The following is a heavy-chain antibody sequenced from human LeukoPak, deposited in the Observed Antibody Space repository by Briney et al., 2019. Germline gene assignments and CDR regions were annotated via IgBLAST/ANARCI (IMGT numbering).Heavy chain of an antibody. J-gene: IGHJ4*02. D-gene: IGHD2-15*01. V-gene: IGHV3-30*04. CDR3: ARDLRGYCSGGSCHFGY. CDR2: ISYDGSNK. CDR1: GFTFSSYE. Sequence: GGSLRLSCAASGFTFSSYEMNWVRQAPGKGLEWVAVISYDGSNKYYADSVKGRFTISRDNSKNTLCLQMNSLRAEDTAVYYCARDLRGYCSGGSCHFGYWGQGTLVTVSS.